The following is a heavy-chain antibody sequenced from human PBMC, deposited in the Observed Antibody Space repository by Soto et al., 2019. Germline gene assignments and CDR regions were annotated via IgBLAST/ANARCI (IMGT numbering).Heavy chain of an antibody. CDR1: KGYIISGGDS. CDR2: IHHSGYA. V-gene: IGHV4-30-2*01. CDR3: ARTQFYSGSGNYRNLMFDP. J-gene: IGHJ5*02. D-gene: IGHD3-10*01. Sequence: PQSHTYTVSKGYIISGGDSWIRKRQPPGKGLEWIGYIHHSGYAYYNPSLKTRLTVSLDMSKNQFSLTLNSMTAADTAVYYCARTQFYSGSGNYRNLMFDPWVQGIPVTGFS.